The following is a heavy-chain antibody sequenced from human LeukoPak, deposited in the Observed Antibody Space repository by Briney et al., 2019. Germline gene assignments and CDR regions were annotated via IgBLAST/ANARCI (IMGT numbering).Heavy chain of an antibody. J-gene: IGHJ4*02. Sequence: SETLSLTCTVSGGSISSYYWSWIRQPPGKGLEWIGYIYYRGSTNYNPSLKNRVTISVDTSKNQFSLKLSSVIAADTAVYYCAREGSMVRGAYDYWGRGTLVTVPS. V-gene: IGHV4-59*01. CDR1: GGSISSYY. CDR2: IYYRGST. CDR3: AREGSMVRGAYDY. D-gene: IGHD3-10*01.